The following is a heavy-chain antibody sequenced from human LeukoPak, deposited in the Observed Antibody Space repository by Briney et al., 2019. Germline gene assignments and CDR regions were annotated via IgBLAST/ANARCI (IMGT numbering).Heavy chain of an antibody. V-gene: IGHV3-7*01. CDR1: GFTFSSYW. D-gene: IGHD3-3*01. CDR2: IKQDGSEK. CDR3: ARDRDDFWSGYYGDYYYGMDV. Sequence: GGSLRLSCAASGFTFSSYWMSWVRQAPGKGLEWVANIKQDGSEKYYVDSVKGRFTISRDNAKNSLYLQMNSLRAEDTAVYYCARDRDDFWSGYYGDYYYGMDVWGQGTTVTVSS. J-gene: IGHJ6*02.